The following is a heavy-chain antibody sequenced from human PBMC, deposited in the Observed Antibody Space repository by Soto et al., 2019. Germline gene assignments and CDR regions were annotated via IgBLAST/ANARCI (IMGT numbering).Heavy chain of an antibody. D-gene: IGHD6-25*01. CDR1: GFTFSDHY. J-gene: IGHJ3*02. Sequence: EVQLVESGGGLVQPGGSLRLSCAASGFTFSDHYMDWVRQAPGKGLEWVGRTRNKANSYTTEYAASVKGRFTISRDDSKNSLYLQMNNLKTEDTVVYYGVRGSYTGSSDDAFDICGQGTMVTVSS. V-gene: IGHV3-72*01. CDR3: VRGSYTGSSDDAFDI. CDR2: TRNKANSYTT.